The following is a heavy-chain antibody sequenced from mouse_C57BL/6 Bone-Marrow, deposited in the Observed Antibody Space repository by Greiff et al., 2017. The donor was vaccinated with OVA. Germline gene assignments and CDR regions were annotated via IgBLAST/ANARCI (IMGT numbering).Heavy chain of an antibody. CDR2: IYPSDSET. CDR3: ARYSNYGAMDY. J-gene: IGHJ4*01. V-gene: IGHV1-61*01. Sequence: QVQLKQPGAELVRPGSSVKLSCKASGYTFTSYWMDWVKQRPGQGLEWIGNIYPSDSETHYNQKFKDKATLTVDKSSSTAYMQLSSLTSEDSAVYYCARYSNYGAMDYWGQGTSVTVSS. CDR1: GYTFTSYW. D-gene: IGHD2-5*01.